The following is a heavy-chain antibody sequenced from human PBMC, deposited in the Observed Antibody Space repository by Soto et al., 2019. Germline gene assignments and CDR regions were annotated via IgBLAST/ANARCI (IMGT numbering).Heavy chain of an antibody. Sequence: QVQLVESGGGVVQPGRSLRLSCAASGFTFSSYGMHWVRQAPGKGLEWVAVISYDGSNKYYADSVKGRFTISRDNSKNTLYLQMNSLRAEDTAVYYCAKLTATVADYYYYGMDVWGQGTTVTVSS. D-gene: IGHD4-17*01. J-gene: IGHJ6*02. CDR1: GFTFSSYG. V-gene: IGHV3-30*18. CDR3: AKLTATVADYYYYGMDV. CDR2: ISYDGSNK.